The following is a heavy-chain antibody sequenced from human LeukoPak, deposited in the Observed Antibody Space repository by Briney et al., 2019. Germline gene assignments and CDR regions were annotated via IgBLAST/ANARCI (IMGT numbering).Heavy chain of an antibody. J-gene: IGHJ5*02. CDR1: GGTFSSYA. CDR3: ARAMVRGAGANWFDP. D-gene: IGHD3-10*01. Sequence: ASVTVSCTASGGTFSSYAISWVRQAPGQGLEWMGGIIPIFGTANYAQKFQGRVTITADESTSTAYMELSSLRSEDTAVYYCARAMVRGAGANWFDPWGQGTLVTASS. V-gene: IGHV1-69*01. CDR2: IIPIFGTA.